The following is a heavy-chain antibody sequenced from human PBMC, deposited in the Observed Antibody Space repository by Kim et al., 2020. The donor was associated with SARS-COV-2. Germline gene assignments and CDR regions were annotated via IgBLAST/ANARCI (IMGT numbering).Heavy chain of an antibody. CDR1: GYTLTELS. V-gene: IGHV1-24*01. CDR3: ATEAYCSGGSCYNGY. D-gene: IGHD2-15*01. CDR2: FDPEDGET. Sequence: ASVKVSCKVSGYTLTELSMHWVRQAPGKGLEWMGGFDPEDGETIYAQKFQGRVTMTEDTSTDTAYMELSSLRSEDTAVYYCATEAYCSGGSCYNGYWGQGTLVTVSS. J-gene: IGHJ4*02.